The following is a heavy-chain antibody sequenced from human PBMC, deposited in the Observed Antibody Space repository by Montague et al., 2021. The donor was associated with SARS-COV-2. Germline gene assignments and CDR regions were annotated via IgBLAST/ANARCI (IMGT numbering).Heavy chain of an antibody. CDR2: SDHSGIT. J-gene: IGHJ4*02. V-gene: IGHV4-38-2*02. CDR3: ARVISAVAGANFYFDY. D-gene: IGHD4/OR15-4a*01. Sequence: ETLSLTCTVSGGSISSGSYWGWIRQPPGKGLEWIGTSDHSGITYXSPSLKSRVTISLDTSKNQFSLNLDSVTASDTAMYYCARVISAVAGANFYFDYWGQGTLVTVSS. CDR1: GGSISSGSY.